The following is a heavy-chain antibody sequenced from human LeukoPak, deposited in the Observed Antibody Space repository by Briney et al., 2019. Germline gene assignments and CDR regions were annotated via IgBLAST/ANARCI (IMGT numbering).Heavy chain of an antibody. V-gene: IGHV4-4*07. CDR2: IYSSDGST. CDR3: ARGSASAER. D-gene: IGHD6-13*01. CDR1: GGSISRYY. J-gene: IGHJ4*02. Sequence: PSETLSLTCTVSGGSISRYYWSWIRQPAGKGLEWIGRIYSSDGSTNYNPSLKSRVTMSADTSKNQLSLNLRSVTAADTAVYYCARGSASAERWGQGTLVTVPS.